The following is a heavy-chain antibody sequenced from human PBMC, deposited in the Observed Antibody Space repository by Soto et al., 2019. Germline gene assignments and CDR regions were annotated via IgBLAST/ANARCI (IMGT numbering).Heavy chain of an antibody. Sequence: EVQLLESGGGLVQPGGSLRLSCAASGFTFNNYAMTWVRQAPGKGLEWVSAISGGGDTTSYADSVKGRFTVSRDGSKNTLYLQVSSLGAEDTALYYCAKGRGGSGSLTPRVDFWGQGTLVPVSS. J-gene: IGHJ4*02. V-gene: IGHV3-23*01. CDR1: GFTFNNYA. CDR2: ISGGGDTT. D-gene: IGHD3-10*01. CDR3: AKGRGGSGSLTPRVDF.